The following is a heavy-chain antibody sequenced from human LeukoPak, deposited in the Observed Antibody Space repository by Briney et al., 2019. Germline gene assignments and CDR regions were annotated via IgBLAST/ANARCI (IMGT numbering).Heavy chain of an antibody. V-gene: IGHV4-30-2*01. CDR2: IYHSGST. CDR3: ARDDYSNGIDY. J-gene: IGHJ4*02. D-gene: IGHD4-11*01. CDR1: GGSISSGGYY. Sequence: SQTLSLTCTVSGGSISSGGYYWSWIRQPPGKGLEWIGYIYHSGSTYYNPSLKSRVTISVDTSKNQFSLKLSSMTAADTGVYYCARDDYSNGIDYWGQGTLVTVSS.